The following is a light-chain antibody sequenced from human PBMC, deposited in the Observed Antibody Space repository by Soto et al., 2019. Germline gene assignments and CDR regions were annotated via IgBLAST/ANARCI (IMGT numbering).Light chain of an antibody. CDR2: AAS. Sequence: DIQMTQSPSSLSASVGDSVTITCRASQSITTYLNWYQQKPWQAPKLLIYAASALQSGVPSRFRGGGYRTEFNLNISRLQHEDFATYYFQQNYNSPPLTFGGGTRL. CDR1: QSITTY. V-gene: IGKV1-39*01. J-gene: IGKJ4*01. CDR3: QQNYNSPPLT.